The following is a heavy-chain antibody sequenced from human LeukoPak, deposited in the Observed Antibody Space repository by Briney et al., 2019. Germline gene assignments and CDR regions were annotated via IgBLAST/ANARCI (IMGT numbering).Heavy chain of an antibody. Sequence: PSETLSLTCAVYGGSFSGYYWSWIRQPPGKGLEWIGEIHHSGSTNYNPSLKSRVTISVDTSKNQFSLKLSSVTAADTAVYYCARGAGEPRYCSSTSCRKKRYNWFDPWGQGTLVTVSS. CDR2: IHHSGST. J-gene: IGHJ5*02. V-gene: IGHV4-34*01. D-gene: IGHD2-2*01. CDR3: ARGAGEPRYCSSTSCRKKRYNWFDP. CDR1: GGSFSGYY.